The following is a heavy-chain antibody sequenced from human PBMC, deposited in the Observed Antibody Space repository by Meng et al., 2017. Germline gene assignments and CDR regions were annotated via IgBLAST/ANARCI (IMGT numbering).Heavy chain of an antibody. Sequence: QVQLVESGGDFVWPGRSLGLSCAASGFAFSDYYMSWIRQAPGKGLECLSYISSSGATRYYADSVKGRFTISRDNARKLLYLQMNYLRPEDTAVYYCARSIPVTTPWFDSWGQGTLVTVSS. J-gene: IGHJ5*01. D-gene: IGHD4-23*01. CDR2: ISSSGATR. CDR1: GFAFSDYY. V-gene: IGHV3-11*01. CDR3: ARSIPVTTPWFDS.